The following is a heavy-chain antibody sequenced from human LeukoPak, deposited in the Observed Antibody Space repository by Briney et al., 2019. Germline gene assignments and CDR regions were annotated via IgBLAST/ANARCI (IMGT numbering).Heavy chain of an antibody. J-gene: IGHJ3*02. Sequence: PSETLSLTCTVSGGSISSSSYFWGWIRQPPEKGLEWIGSLYYSGSSYYNPSLKSRVAISVDTSKNQFSLKLSSVTAADTAVYYCARPNVDTAMVLYDAFDIWGQGTMVTVSS. CDR1: GGSISSSSYF. D-gene: IGHD5-18*01. CDR3: ARPNVDTAMVLYDAFDI. CDR2: LYYSGSS. V-gene: IGHV4-39*01.